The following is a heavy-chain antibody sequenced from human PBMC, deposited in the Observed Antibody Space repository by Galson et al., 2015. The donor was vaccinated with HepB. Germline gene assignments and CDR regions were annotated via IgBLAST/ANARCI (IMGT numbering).Heavy chain of an antibody. D-gene: IGHD2-15*01. J-gene: IGHJ3*02. V-gene: IGHV3-9*01. Sequence: SLRLSCAASGFTFDDYAMYWVRQAPGKGLEWVSGINWNSGSIGYADSVKGRFTISRDNAKNSLYLQMNSLRGEDTALYYCAKPRSGYAFDTWGQGTMVTVSS. CDR2: INWNSGSI. CDR1: GFTFDDYA. CDR3: AKPRSGYAFDT.